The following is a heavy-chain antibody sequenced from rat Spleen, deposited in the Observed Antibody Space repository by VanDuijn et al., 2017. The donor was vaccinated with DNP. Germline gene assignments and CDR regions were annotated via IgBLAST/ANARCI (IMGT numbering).Heavy chain of an antibody. CDR1: GLTFSDYF. CDR3: ARWYSSGFCFDY. J-gene: IGHJ2*01. Sequence: EVQLVESGGDLVQPGRSLKLSCAASGLTFSDYFMAWVRQAPTKGLEWVASITSSGGSTYYPDSVKGRFTISRDNAKNTLYLQMNSLRSEDMATYYCARWYSSGFCFDYWGQGVMVTVSS. CDR2: ITSSGGST. V-gene: IGHV5-25*01. D-gene: IGHD4-3*01.